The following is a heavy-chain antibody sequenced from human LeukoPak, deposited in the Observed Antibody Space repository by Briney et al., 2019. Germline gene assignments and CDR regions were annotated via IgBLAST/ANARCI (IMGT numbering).Heavy chain of an antibody. J-gene: IGHJ5*02. CDR1: GGSISSGGYY. CDR2: IYYSGST. Sequence: SGTLSVTCTVSGGSISSGGYYWSWIREHPGKGLEWIGYIYYSGSTYYNPSLKSRVTISVDTSKNQFSLKLSSVTAADTAVYYCARIAISSSWYWFDPWGQGTLVTVSS. V-gene: IGHV4-31*03. CDR3: ARIAISSSWYWFDP. D-gene: IGHD6-13*01.